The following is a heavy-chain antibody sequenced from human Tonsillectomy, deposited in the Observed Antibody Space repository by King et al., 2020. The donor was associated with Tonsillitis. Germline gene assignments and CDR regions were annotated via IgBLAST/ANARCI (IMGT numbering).Heavy chain of an antibody. CDR1: GYTFTSYD. V-gene: IGHV1-8*01. J-gene: IGHJ3*02. CDR3: ARGGSETSFDAFDI. Sequence: VQLGQSGAEVKKPGASVKVSCKASGYTFTSYDINWVRQATGQGLEWMGGVNPNSGNTGDAQKFQGRVTLTRHTSISTAYMELSSLRSEDTAVYYCARGGSETSFDAFDIWGQGTMVTVSS. CDR2: VNPNSGNT. D-gene: IGHD1/OR15-1a*01.